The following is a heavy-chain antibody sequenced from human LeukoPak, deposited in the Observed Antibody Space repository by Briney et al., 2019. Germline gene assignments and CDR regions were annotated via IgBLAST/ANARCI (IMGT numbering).Heavy chain of an antibody. Sequence: PSETLSLTCAVSGGSISGTNWWTWVRQPPGKGLDWIGEIYHSGNTNYNPSLKSRVTISVDKSKNQFSLKLSSVTAADTAVYYCARAYCCYRGSSGLRFDPWGQGTLVTVSS. CDR2: IYHSGNT. J-gene: IGHJ5*02. CDR3: ARAYCCYRGSSGLRFDP. D-gene: IGHD2-2*02. CDR1: GGSISGTNW. V-gene: IGHV4-4*02.